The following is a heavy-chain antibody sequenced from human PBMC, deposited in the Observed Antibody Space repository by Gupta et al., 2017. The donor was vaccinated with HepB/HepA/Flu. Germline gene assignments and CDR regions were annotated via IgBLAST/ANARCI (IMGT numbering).Heavy chain of an antibody. D-gene: IGHD3-22*01. Sequence: QLQLQESGPGLVKPSETLSLTCTVSGDSITTTTYYWGWIRQAPGKGLEWIGSVYYSGTTYYNASLKSRVTISVDTSKNQFSLKVSSVTDADTAVYYCARQRGTHITIITMVSNYFDPWGQGTLVTVSS. V-gene: IGHV4-39*01. CDR3: ARQRGTHITIITMVSNYFDP. CDR1: GDSITTTTYY. J-gene: IGHJ5*02. CDR2: VYYSGTT.